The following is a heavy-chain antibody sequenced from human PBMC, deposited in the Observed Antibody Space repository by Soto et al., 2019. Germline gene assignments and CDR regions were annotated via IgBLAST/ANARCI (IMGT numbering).Heavy chain of an antibody. J-gene: IGHJ4*02. D-gene: IGHD6-19*01. CDR1: GFTFSSYA. CDR2: ISYDGSNK. CDR3: GSGILRIAVAGTGIDY. V-gene: IGHV3-30-3*01. Sequence: QVQLVESGGGVVQPGRSLRLSCAASGFTFSSYAMHWVRQAPGKGLEWVAVISYDGSNKYYADSVKGRFTISRDNSKNTLYLQRNSLRAEDTAVYYCGSGILRIAVAGTGIDYWGQGTLVTVSS.